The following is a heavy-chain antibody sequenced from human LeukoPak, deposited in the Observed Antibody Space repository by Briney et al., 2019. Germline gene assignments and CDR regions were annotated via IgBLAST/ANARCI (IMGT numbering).Heavy chain of an antibody. J-gene: IGHJ6*03. CDR1: GFTFSSYW. CDR3: ARGGTYYDFWSGYYTYYYYMDV. D-gene: IGHD3-3*01. CDR2: INSDGSST. V-gene: IGHV3-74*01. Sequence: PGGSLRLSCAASGFTFSSYWMHWVRQAPGKGLVWVSRINSDGSSTSYADSVKGRFTISRDNAKNTLYLQMNSLRAEDTAVYYCARGGTYYDFWSGYYTYYYYMDVWGKGTTVTVSS.